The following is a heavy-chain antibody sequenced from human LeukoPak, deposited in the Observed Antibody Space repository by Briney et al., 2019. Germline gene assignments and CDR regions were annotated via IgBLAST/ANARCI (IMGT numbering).Heavy chain of an antibody. CDR1: GYTFTSYA. J-gene: IGHJ4*02. Sequence: ASVNVSCKASGYTFTSYAMHWVRQAPGQRLECMGWINTGNGNTKYSQKFQGRVTITRDTSASIAYMDLSSLRSEDTAVYYCARNTETAIPLPYYFDYWGQGTLVTVSS. D-gene: IGHD2-21*02. V-gene: IGHV1-3*04. CDR3: ARNTETAIPLPYYFDY. CDR2: INTGNGNT.